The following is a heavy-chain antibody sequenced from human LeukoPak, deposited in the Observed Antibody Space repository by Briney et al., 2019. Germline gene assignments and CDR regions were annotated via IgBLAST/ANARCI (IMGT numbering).Heavy chain of an antibody. CDR1: GFTFSSYG. CDR2: IWSDGSNK. Sequence: GRSLRLSCAAAGFTFSSYGMHWVRQAPGKGLEWVAVIWSDGSNKHYADSVKGRFTISRDNSENTLYLQMNSLRAEDTAVYYCAKDRWELPLVPLVWDYWGQGTLVTVSS. J-gene: IGHJ4*02. CDR3: AKDRWELPLVPLVWDY. D-gene: IGHD1-26*01. V-gene: IGHV3-33*06.